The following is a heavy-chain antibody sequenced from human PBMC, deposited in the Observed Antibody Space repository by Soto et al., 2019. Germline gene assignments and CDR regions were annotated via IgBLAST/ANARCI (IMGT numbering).Heavy chain of an antibody. CDR2: ISGSGGST. V-gene: IGHV3-23*01. D-gene: IGHD2-2*01. CDR1: GFTFSSYA. J-gene: IGHJ3*02. Sequence: PGGSLRLSCAASGFTFSSYAMSWVRQAPGKGLEWVSAISGSGGSTYYADSVKGRFTISRDNSKNTLYLQMNSLRAEDTAVYYCAKALDFIVVVPAAILPLDAFDIWGQGTMVTV. CDR3: AKALDFIVVVPAAILPLDAFDI.